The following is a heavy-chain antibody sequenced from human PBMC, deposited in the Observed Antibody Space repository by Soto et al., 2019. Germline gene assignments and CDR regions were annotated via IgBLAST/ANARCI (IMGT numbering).Heavy chain of an antibody. CDR3: AADITMVRGVIRHYGMDV. J-gene: IGHJ6*02. V-gene: IGHV1-2*02. Sequence: GASVKVSCKASGYTFTGYYMHWVRQAPGQGLEWMGWINPNSGGTNYAQKFQERVTITRDMSTSTAYMELSSLRSEDTAVYYCAADITMVRGVIRHYGMDVWGQGTTVTVSS. CDR2: INPNSGGT. CDR1: GYTFTGYY. D-gene: IGHD3-10*01.